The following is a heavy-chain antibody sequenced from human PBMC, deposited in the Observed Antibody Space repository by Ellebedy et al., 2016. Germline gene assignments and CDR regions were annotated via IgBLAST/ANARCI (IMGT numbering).Heavy chain of an antibody. V-gene: IGHV1-8*01. CDR2: MNPNSGNT. CDR1: RYTFTSYD. J-gene: IGHJ4*02. CDR3: ARVPRRYSGYFDY. Sequence: ASVKVSXKASRYTFTSYDINWVRQATGQGLEWMGWMNPNSGNTGYAQKFQGRVTMTRNTSISTAYMELSSLRSEDTAVYYCARVPRRYSGYFDYWGQGTLVTVSS. D-gene: IGHD6-13*01.